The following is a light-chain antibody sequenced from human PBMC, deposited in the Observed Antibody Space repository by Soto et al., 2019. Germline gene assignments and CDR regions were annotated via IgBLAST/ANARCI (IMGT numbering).Light chain of an antibody. CDR1: QSVSSY. Sequence: EIVLTQSPATLSLSPGERATLSCRASQSVSSYLAWYQQKPGQAPRLLIYDASNRATGIPARFSGSGSGTDFTLTISRLEPEDFSFYYCQKRSNWTFGGGTKVEIK. CDR3: QKRSNWT. V-gene: IGKV3-11*01. J-gene: IGKJ4*01. CDR2: DAS.